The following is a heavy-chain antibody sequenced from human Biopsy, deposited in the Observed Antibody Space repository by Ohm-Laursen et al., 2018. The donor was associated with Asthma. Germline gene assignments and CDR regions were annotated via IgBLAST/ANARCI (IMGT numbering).Heavy chain of an antibody. CDR3: AKDRVAGRSYYFDY. CDR2: ILFDGRKI. V-gene: IGHV3-30*18. Sequence: SLRLSCTASGFNFHNYGMNWVRRAPGKGLEWVAQILFDGRKINYPDSVKGRFTISRDNSRNMVYLQMNSLRPEDTAVYYCAKDRVAGRSYYFDYWGQGSLVSVSS. CDR1: GFNFHNYG. D-gene: IGHD6-13*01. J-gene: IGHJ4*02.